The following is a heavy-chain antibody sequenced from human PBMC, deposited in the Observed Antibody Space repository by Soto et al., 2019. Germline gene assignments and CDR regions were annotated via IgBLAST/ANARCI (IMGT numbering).Heavy chain of an antibody. J-gene: IGHJ6*02. Sequence: XLSCTAWGFTVGDYGMSWFRQAPWKGLEWVGFIRSKAYGWTTEYAASVKGRFTISRDDSKSIAYLQMNSLKTEDTAVYYCTREYSSSSFRYYYYGMDVWGQGTTVTVSS. CDR2: IRSKAYGWTT. CDR3: TREYSSSSFRYYYYGMDV. CDR1: GFTVGDYG. D-gene: IGHD6-6*01. V-gene: IGHV3-49*03.